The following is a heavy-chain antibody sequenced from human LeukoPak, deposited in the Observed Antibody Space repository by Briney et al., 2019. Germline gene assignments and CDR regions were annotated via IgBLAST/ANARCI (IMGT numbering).Heavy chain of an antibody. V-gene: IGHV3-66*01. CDR3: ARVLVTAYGNWFDP. J-gene: IGHJ5*02. D-gene: IGHD2-21*02. CDR1: GFSFSHYA. CDR2: IYSGGTT. Sequence: PGGSLRLSCAASGFSFSHYAMSWVRQAPGKGLEWVSVIYSGGTTYYADSVKGRFTISRDNSKNTLYLQMNSLRAEDTAVYYCARVLVTAYGNWFDPWGQGTLVTVSS.